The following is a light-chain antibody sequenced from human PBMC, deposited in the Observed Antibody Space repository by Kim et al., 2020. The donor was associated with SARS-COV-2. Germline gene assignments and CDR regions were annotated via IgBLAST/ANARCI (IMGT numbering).Light chain of an antibody. J-gene: IGLJ3*02. CDR1: NIGTIG. Sequence: SYELTQPPSESVAPGKTARITRGGDNIGTIGVHWFQQKPGQAPVQVIYYNRERPSGIPERFSGSTSGYTATLTISRVEPGDEADYYFHVYESSSDHWVFG. CDR2: YNR. CDR3: HVYESSSDHWV. V-gene: IGLV3-21*01.